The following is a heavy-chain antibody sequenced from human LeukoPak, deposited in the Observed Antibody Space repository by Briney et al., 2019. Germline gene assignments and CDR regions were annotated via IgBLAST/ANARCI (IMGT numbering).Heavy chain of an antibody. Sequence: ASVKVSCKASAYTFTGYYMHWVRQAPGQGLEWMGWINPDSGGTNYAQKFQGRVTMTRDTSISTAYMEVSRLRSDDTAAYYRAREGSGWYGNFDYWGQGTLVTVSS. D-gene: IGHD6-19*01. CDR1: AYTFTGYY. J-gene: IGHJ4*02. V-gene: IGHV1-2*02. CDR3: AREGSGWYGNFDY. CDR2: INPDSGGT.